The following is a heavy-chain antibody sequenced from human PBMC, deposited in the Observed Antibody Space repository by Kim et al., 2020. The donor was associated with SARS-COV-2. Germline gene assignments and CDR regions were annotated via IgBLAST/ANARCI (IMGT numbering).Heavy chain of an antibody. CDR2: IYSSSAYT. CDR3: ARERLGSFDL. Sequence: GGSLRLSCAASGFIFSDYYMSWIRQAPGKGLEWVSYIYSSSAYTNYADSVKGRFTISRDNARNSLFLQMNSLRAEDTAVYYCARERLGSFDLWGQGTLVSVSS. D-gene: IGHD1-26*01. CDR1: GFIFSDYY. J-gene: IGHJ4*02. V-gene: IGHV3-11*05.